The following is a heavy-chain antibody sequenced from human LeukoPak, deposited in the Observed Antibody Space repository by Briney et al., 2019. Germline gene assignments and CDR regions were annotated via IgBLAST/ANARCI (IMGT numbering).Heavy chain of an antibody. J-gene: IGHJ3*02. Sequence: RSGGSLRLSCAASRFTFDDYGMSWVRQAPGKGLEWVSGINWNGGSAGYADSVKGRFTISRGNAKNSLYLQMNSLRAEDTALYYCARGRSGSYTDAFDIWGQGTMVTVSS. CDR3: ARGRSGSYTDAFDI. CDR2: INWNGGSA. CDR1: RFTFDDYG. V-gene: IGHV3-20*04. D-gene: IGHD1-26*01.